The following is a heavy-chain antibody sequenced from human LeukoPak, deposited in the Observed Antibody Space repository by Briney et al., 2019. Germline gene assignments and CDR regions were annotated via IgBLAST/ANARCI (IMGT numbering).Heavy chain of an antibody. J-gene: IGHJ4*02. Sequence: PSETLSLTCAVSGYSISSGYYWGWIRQPPGKGLEWIGSIYHSGTTYYNPSLKSRVTISVDTSKNQFSLKLSSATAADTAVYYCVRGLGYYDSSVYVQYHFDYWGQGALVTVSS. CDR1: GYSISSGYY. CDR3: VRGLGYYDSSVYVQYHFDY. CDR2: IYHSGTT. D-gene: IGHD3-22*01. V-gene: IGHV4-38-2*01.